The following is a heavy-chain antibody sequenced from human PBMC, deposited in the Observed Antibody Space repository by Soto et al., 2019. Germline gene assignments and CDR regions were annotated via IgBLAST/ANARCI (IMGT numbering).Heavy chain of an antibody. D-gene: IGHD3-22*01. Sequence: GGSLRLSCSASGFTFSSYAMHWVRQAPGKGLEYVSSISINGGSTHYADSVKGRFTISRDNSRNTQYLQMSSLRADDTAVYYCVKGEFYYDSTAYYPFDSWGQGT. CDR3: VKGEFYYDSTAYYPFDS. CDR2: ISINGGST. CDR1: GFTFSSYA. J-gene: IGHJ4*02. V-gene: IGHV3-64D*06.